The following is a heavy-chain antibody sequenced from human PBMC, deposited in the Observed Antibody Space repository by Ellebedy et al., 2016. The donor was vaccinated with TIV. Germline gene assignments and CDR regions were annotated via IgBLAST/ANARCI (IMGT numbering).Heavy chain of an antibody. J-gene: IGHJ4*02. CDR2: ISAYNGNT. CDR1: SYTFTTFR. V-gene: IGHV1-18*01. Sequence: ASVKVSCKASSYTFTTFRISWVRQAPGQGLEWMGWISAYNGNTNYAQKLQGRVTMTTDTSTSTAYMELRAVTAADTAVYFCTCPGDYGDYTFVFWGQGSLVTVSS. CDR3: TCPGDYGDYTFVF. D-gene: IGHD4-17*01.